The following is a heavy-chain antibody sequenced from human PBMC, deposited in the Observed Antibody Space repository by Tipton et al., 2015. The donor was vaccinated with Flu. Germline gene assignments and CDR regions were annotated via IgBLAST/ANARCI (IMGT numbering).Heavy chain of an antibody. V-gene: IGHV4-59*12. CDR2: IYYSGST. J-gene: IGHJ4*02. CDR1: GGSISSYY. D-gene: IGHD6-19*01. Sequence: TLSLTCTVSGGSISSYYWSWIRQPPGKGLEWIGYIYYSGSTNYNPSLKSRVTISVDTSKNQFSLKLSSVTAADTAVYYCARLGIAVDFDYWGQGTLVTISS. CDR3: ARLGIAVDFDY.